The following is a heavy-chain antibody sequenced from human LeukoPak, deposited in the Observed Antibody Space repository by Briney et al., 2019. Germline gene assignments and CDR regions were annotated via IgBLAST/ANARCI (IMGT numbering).Heavy chain of an antibody. J-gene: IGHJ4*02. CDR2: INPNSGGT. CDR3: ARIPTYYDFWSGRLGFDY. D-gene: IGHD3-3*01. V-gene: IGHV1-2*02. CDR1: GYTFTGYY. Sequence: GASLKVSSKPSGYTFTGYYMHWVRQTPGQRLEWMGWINPNSGGTNSAQKFQGRVTMTREPSISTAYMELRRLRSDDTAVYYCARIPTYYDFWSGRLGFDYWGQGTLVTVSS.